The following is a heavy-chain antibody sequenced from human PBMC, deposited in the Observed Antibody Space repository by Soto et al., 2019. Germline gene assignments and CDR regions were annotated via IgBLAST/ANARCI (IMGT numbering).Heavy chain of an antibody. Sequence: QPGGSLRLSCEVSGFSFGSYAFPWVRQAPGRGLEWLSVISYHGREIYYADSVKDRFTISRDNFKKTVYLQMNSLRSDDTALYYCARDPVAVTGSFFDWWGKGTLVTVSS. J-gene: IGHJ4*01. D-gene: IGHD6-19*01. CDR1: GFSFGSYA. CDR3: ARDPVAVTGSFFDW. V-gene: IGHV3-30-3*01. CDR2: ISYHGREI.